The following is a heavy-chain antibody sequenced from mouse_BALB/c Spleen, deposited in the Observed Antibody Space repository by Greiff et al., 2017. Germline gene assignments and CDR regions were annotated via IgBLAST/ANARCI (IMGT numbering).Heavy chain of an antibody. J-gene: IGHJ4*01. D-gene: IGHD4-1*01. Sequence: EVKLVESGGGLVQPGGSRKLSCAASGFTFSGYGMAWVRQDPGKGPEWVAFISNLAYSIYYADTVTGRFTISRENAKNTLYLEMSSLRSEDTAMYYCARETGNYAMDYWGQGTSVTVSS. CDR3: ARETGNYAMDY. V-gene: IGHV5-15*02. CDR1: GFTFSGYG. CDR2: ISNLAYSI.